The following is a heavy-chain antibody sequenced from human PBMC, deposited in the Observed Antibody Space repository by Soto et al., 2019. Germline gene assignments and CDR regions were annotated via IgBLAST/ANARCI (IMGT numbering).Heavy chain of an antibody. D-gene: IGHD6-19*01. CDR3: AASSGWWRLDY. J-gene: IGHJ4*02. CDR2: IYHSGST. CDR1: GASISNGFW. Sequence: QVQLQESGPGLVKPSGTLSLTCAVSGASISNGFWWSGVRQPPGKGLEWIGEIYHSGSTNHNPSLKRRVTISLDKSNNQLSLRLTSVTAADTAVYYCAASSGWWRLDYWGQGTLVTVSS. V-gene: IGHV4-4*02.